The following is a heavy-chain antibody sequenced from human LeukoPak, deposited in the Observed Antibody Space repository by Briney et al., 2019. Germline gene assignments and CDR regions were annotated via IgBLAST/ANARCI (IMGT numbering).Heavy chain of an antibody. CDR3: ARGGDYGDYGNWFDP. CDR2: IWYDGSNK. D-gene: IGHD4-17*01. CDR1: GFTFSSYG. V-gene: IGHV3-33*01. Sequence: GGSLRLSCAASGFTFSSYGMHWVRQAPGKGLEWVAVIWYDGSNKYHADSVKGRFTISRDNSKNTLYLQMNSLRAEDTAVYYCARGGDYGDYGNWFDPWGQGTLVTVSS. J-gene: IGHJ5*02.